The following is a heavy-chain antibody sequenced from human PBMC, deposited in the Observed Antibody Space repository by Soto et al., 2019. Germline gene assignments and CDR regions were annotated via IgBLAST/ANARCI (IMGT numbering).Heavy chain of an antibody. CDR3: ARGGRYGSGSYVFY. D-gene: IGHD3-10*01. CDR1: GGTFSSYT. V-gene: IGHV1-69*02. Sequence: QVQLVQSGAEVKKPGSSVKVSCKASGGTFSSYTISWVRQAPGQGLEWMGRIIPILGIANYAQKFQGRVTITADKSTSTAYMELSSQRSEDTAVYYCARGGRYGSGSYVFYWGQGTLVTVSS. J-gene: IGHJ4*02. CDR2: IIPILGIA.